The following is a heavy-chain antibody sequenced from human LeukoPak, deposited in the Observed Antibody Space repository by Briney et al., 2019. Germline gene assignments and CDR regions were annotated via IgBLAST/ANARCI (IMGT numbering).Heavy chain of an antibody. CDR2: INPNRCGT. CDR1: GYTFTGYY. CDR3: ARDGDAGAFDI. Sequence: SVNVSCKASGYTFTGYYMHWVRQAPGQGLAWMGWINPNRCGTNYAQQLQGRGTMTRGTSISTAYMELSRLRSDDTAVYYCARDGDAGAFDIWGQGTMVTVSS. J-gene: IGHJ3*02. V-gene: IGHV1-2*02. D-gene: IGHD7-27*01.